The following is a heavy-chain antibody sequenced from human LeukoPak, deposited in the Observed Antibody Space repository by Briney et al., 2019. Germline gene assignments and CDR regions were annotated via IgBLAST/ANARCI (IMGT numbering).Heavy chain of an antibody. J-gene: IGHJ5*02. D-gene: IGHD3-10*01. CDR1: GFTFSSYS. V-gene: IGHV3-21*04. Sequence: GGSLRLSCAASGFTFSSYSMNWVRQAPGKGLEWVSSISSSSNYIYYADSVKGRFTISRDNAKNSLYLQMNSLRVEDTAVYYCARGCGSENYFFHNWFDPWGQGTLVSVSS. CDR3: ARGCGSENYFFHNWFDP. CDR2: ISSSSNYI.